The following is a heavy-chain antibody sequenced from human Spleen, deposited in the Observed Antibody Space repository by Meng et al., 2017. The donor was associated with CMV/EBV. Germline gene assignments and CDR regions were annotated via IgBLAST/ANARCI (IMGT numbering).Heavy chain of an antibody. CDR2: ISSSSSYI. Sequence: EVQLVGSGGGWTQPGGSLRLSCAASGFTVSSNYMSWVRQAPGKGLEWVSSISSSSSYIYYADSVKGRFTISRDNAKNSLYLQMNSLRAEDTAVYYCARVRWGLYSGSYGDAFDIWGQGTMVTVSS. V-gene: IGHV3-21*01. J-gene: IGHJ3*02. D-gene: IGHD1-26*01. CDR1: GFTVSSNY. CDR3: ARVRWGLYSGSYGDAFDI.